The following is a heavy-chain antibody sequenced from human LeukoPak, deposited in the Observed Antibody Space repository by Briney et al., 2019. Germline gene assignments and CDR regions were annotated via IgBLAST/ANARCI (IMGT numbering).Heavy chain of an antibody. D-gene: IGHD4-17*01. CDR3: ARSAAVTTLSLTY. J-gene: IGHJ4*02. CDR2: INSDGSDT. CDR1: GLTFRNYW. V-gene: IGHV3-74*01. Sequence: GGSLRLSCAASGLTFRNYWMHWVRHTPGKGLVWVSRINSDGSDTTYADSVKGRFTISRDNAKNTLYLQMNSLRVEDTAVYYCARSAAVTTLSLTYWGLGTLVTVSS.